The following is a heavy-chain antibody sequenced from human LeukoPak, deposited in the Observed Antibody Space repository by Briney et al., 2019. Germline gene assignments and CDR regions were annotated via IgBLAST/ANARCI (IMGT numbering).Heavy chain of an antibody. CDR3: ARLGSGWYMGYFQH. Sequence: SETLSLTCTVSGGSIDNSHYYWGWIRQPPGEGLEWIASIHYSGSTHYNPSLKSRVTISVDTSKNQFSLKLSSVTGADTAVYYCARLGSGWYMGYFQHWGQGTLVTVSS. CDR1: GGSIDNSHYY. V-gene: IGHV4-39*01. D-gene: IGHD6-19*01. J-gene: IGHJ1*01. CDR2: IHYSGST.